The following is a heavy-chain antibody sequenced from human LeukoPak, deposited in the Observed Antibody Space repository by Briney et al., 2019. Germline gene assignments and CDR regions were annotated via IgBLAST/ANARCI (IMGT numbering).Heavy chain of an antibody. CDR3: AGDSISSPNLDY. V-gene: IGHV3-53*01. J-gene: IGHJ4*02. D-gene: IGHD6-6*01. CDR1: GFIVIDRY. CDR2: IFRGDAT. Sequence: PGGSLRLSCAASGFIVIDRYMSWVRQAPGKGLEWVAIIFRGDATYYIDSVKGGVTVSRDNSKNTMYLEMNSLRAEDTAVYYCAGDSISSPNLDYWGRGTLVTVSS.